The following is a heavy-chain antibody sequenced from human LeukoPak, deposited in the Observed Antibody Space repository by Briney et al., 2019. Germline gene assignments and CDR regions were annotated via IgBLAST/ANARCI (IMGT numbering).Heavy chain of an antibody. Sequence: SETLSLTCAVSGYFISSGYYWGWIRQPPGKGLDWIGGVSHSGSTFYTPSLKSRVTISVDPSRNQFSLKLSSLTAADTAVYYCASTALGYCTTSSCPDYWGPGTLVSVSS. J-gene: IGHJ4*02. CDR1: GYFISSGYY. CDR2: VSHSGST. V-gene: IGHV4-38-2*01. CDR3: ASTALGYCTTSSCPDY. D-gene: IGHD2-2*01.